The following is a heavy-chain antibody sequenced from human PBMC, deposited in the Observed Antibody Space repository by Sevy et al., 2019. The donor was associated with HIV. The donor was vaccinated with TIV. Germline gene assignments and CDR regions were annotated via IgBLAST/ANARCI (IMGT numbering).Heavy chain of an antibody. J-gene: IGHJ4*02. Sequence: GGSLRLSCAASGFVFTKAWMHWVRQAPGKEPEWIGRIKSKTTGGTSDYATPLEGRFNISRDDSSDTLYLQINNLKIEDTAVYYCTTAHMWFGDLRLDWGPGTLVTVSS. V-gene: IGHV3-15*01. CDR3: TTAHMWFGDLRLD. CDR1: GFVFTKAW. D-gene: IGHD3-10*01. CDR2: IKSKTTGGTS.